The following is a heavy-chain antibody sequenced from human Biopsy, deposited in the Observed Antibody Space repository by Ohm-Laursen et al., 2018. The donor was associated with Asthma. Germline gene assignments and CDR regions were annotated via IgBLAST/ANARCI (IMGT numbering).Heavy chain of an antibody. CDR1: GGTLNNYA. Sequence: ASVKVSCKSSGGTLNNYAINWVRQAPGQGLEWMGRITPTSGGTTYAQKFQGRVTMTRDRSISTACMELNRLTSDDTAVYYCARVQKSPGDRWFDPWGQGTLVTVSS. J-gene: IGHJ5*02. CDR2: ITPTSGGT. CDR3: ARVQKSPGDRWFDP. V-gene: IGHV1-2*06. D-gene: IGHD7-27*01.